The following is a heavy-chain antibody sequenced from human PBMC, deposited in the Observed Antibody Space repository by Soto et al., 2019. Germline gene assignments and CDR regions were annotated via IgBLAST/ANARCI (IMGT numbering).Heavy chain of an antibody. Sequence: QVQLQESGPGLVKPSETLSLTCTVSGGSISSYYWSWIRQPPGKGLEWIWYIYYSGSTNYNPSLMRPVTISVDTSKNQFSLKLGSVTAADGAVYYFAGGGGLWFGDYWGQGTLVTVSS. V-gene: IGHV4-59*01. D-gene: IGHD3-10*01. CDR2: IYYSGST. J-gene: IGHJ4*02. CDR1: GGSISSYY. CDR3: AGGGGLWFGDY.